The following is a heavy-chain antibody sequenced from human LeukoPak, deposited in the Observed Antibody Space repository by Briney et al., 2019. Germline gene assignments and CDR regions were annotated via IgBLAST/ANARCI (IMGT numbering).Heavy chain of an antibody. J-gene: IGHJ5*02. D-gene: IGHD3-10*01. CDR3: ARAVPIDP. V-gene: IGHV3-48*01. CDR1: GFTFSSYS. Sequence: PGGSLRLSCAASGFTFSSYSMNWVRQAPGKGLEWVSYISSSSHVIYYADSVKGRFTISRDYAEKSVFLQMNSLRSEDTAVYYCARAVPIDPWGQGTLVTVSS. CDR2: ISSSSHVI.